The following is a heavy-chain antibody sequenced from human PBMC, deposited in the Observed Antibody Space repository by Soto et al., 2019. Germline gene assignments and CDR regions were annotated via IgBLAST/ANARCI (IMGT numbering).Heavy chain of an antibody. CDR2: ITGGGGGRT. J-gene: IGHJ4*02. D-gene: IGHD3-22*01. CDR3: AREYYYDSSGYYSYFDY. Sequence: GGSLRLSCAASGFTFANYAVNWVRQAPGKGLEWVSTITGGGGGRTNYADSVKGRFTISRDSSKNTLYLQMNSLTAADTAVYYCAREYYYDSSGYYSYFDYWGQGTLVTVSS. CDR1: GFTFANYA. V-gene: IGHV3-23*01.